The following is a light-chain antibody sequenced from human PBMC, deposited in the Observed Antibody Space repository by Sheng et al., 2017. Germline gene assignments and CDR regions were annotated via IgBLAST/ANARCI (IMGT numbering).Light chain of an antibody. Sequence: DIQMTQFPSTLSASVGDRVTITCRASQSISNWLAWYQQKPGKAPKLLIYKASTLESGVPSRFSGSGSGTEFTLTISSLQPDDFATYYCQQYNSYPYSFGQGTKLEIK. V-gene: IGKV1-5*03. J-gene: IGKJ2*03. CDR2: KAS. CDR1: QSISNW. CDR3: QQYNSYPYS.